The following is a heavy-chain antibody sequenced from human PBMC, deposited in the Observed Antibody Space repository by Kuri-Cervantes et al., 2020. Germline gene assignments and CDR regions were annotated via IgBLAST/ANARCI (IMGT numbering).Heavy chain of an antibody. Sequence: SETLSLTCTVSGGSISSGDYYWSWIRQPPGKGLEWIGYIYYSGSTYYNPSLKSRVTISVDTSKNQFSLKLSSVTAADTAVYYCAWYSSKGYGMDVWGQGTTVTVSS. CDR1: GGSISSGDYY. D-gene: IGHD6-13*01. CDR2: IYYSGST. J-gene: IGHJ6*02. CDR3: AWYSSKGYGMDV. V-gene: IGHV4-30-4*02.